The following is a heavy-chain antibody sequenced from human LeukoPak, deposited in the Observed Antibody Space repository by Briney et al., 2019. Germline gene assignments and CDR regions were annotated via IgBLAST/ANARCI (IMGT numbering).Heavy chain of an antibody. V-gene: IGHV3-7*01. Sequence: GGSLRLSCVASGFTFSTYWMNWVRQAPGKGLERVGTISTDGSDKYYLDSCKGRVTISRDKAKTSLYRQIHSLRADDTALYFCARGIVVVVGASGHFDSWGQGTLITVSS. CDR1: GFTFSTYW. J-gene: IGHJ4*02. CDR3: ARGIVVVVGASGHFDS. CDR2: ISTDGSDK. D-gene: IGHD2-15*01.